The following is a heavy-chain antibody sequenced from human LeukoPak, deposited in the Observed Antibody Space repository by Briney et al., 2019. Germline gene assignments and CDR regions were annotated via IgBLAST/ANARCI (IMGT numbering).Heavy chain of an antibody. D-gene: IGHD3-22*01. CDR2: IYTSGST. CDR1: GGSISSYY. V-gene: IGHV4-4*07. Sequence: SETLSLTCTVSGGSISSYYWSWIRQPAGKGLEWIGRIYTSGSTNYNPSLKSRVTMSVDTSKNQFSLKLSSVTAADTAVYYCAREWDHYDSSGYTYYFDYWGQGTLVTVSS. J-gene: IGHJ4*02. CDR3: AREWDHYDSSGYTYYFDY.